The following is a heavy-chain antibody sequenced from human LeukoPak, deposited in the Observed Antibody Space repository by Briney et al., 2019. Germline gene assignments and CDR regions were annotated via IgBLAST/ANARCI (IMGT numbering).Heavy chain of an antibody. V-gene: IGHV1-18*01. Sequence: ASVKVSCKASGYTFTSYGISWVRQAPGQGLEWMGWISAYNGNTNYAQKLQGRVTMTTDTSTSTAYMELRSLRSDETAVYYCARDLSVARLVDAFDIWGQGTMVTVSS. J-gene: IGHJ3*02. CDR3: ARDLSVARLVDAFDI. D-gene: IGHD5-12*01. CDR1: GYTFTSYG. CDR2: ISAYNGNT.